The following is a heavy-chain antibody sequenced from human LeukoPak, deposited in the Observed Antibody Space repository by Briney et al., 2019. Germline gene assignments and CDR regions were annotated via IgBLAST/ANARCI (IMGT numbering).Heavy chain of an antibody. V-gene: IGHV3-30*03. D-gene: IGHD6-13*01. J-gene: IGHJ4*02. CDR1: GFTFSSYG. CDR3: AREGQQLVAFDY. Sequence: GGSLRLSCAASGFTFSSYGMHWVRQAPGKGLEWVAVISYDGSNKYYADSVKGRFTISRDNSKNTLYLQMNSLRAEDTAVYYCAREGQQLVAFDYWGQGTLVTVSS. CDR2: ISYDGSNK.